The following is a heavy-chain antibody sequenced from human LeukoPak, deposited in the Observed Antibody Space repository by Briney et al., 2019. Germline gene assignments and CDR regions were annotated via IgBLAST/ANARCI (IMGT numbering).Heavy chain of an antibody. CDR1: GYTFTSYG. Sequence: RRASVKVSCKASGYTFTSYGISWVRQAPGQGLEWMGWISAYNGNTNYAQKLQGRVTMTTDTSTSTVYMELSSLRSEDTAMYYCARTFYEQMPHFDYWGQGTLVTVSS. J-gene: IGHJ4*02. D-gene: IGHD3-16*01. V-gene: IGHV1-18*01. CDR2: ISAYNGNT. CDR3: ARTFYEQMPHFDY.